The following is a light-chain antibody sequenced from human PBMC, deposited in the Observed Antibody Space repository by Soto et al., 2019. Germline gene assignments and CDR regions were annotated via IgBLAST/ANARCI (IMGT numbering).Light chain of an antibody. CDR2: AAS. CDR3: QQLNSYPLT. CDR1: QGISSY. V-gene: IGKV1-9*01. J-gene: IGKJ4*01. Sequence: IQLTNSPSSLSASVGHRVTITCRASQGISSYLAWYQQKPGKAPKLLIYAASTLQSGVPSRLSGSGSGTDFTLTISSLQPEDFATYYCQQLNSYPLTFGGGTKVDIK.